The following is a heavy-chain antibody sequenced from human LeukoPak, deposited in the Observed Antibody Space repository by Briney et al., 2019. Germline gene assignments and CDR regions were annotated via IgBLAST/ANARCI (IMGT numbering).Heavy chain of an antibody. Sequence: GGSLRLSCAASGFTFSSYGMHWVRQAPGKGLEWVAVISYDGSNKYYADSVKGRFTISRDNSKNTLYLQMNSLRAEDTAMYYCAKDQGYSSSWDYFDYWGQGTLVAVSS. CDR1: GFTFSSYG. CDR2: ISYDGSNK. J-gene: IGHJ4*02. D-gene: IGHD6-13*01. CDR3: AKDQGYSSSWDYFDY. V-gene: IGHV3-30*18.